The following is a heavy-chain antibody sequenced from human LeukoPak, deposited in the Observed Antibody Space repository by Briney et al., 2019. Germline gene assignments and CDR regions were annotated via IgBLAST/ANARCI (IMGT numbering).Heavy chain of an antibody. V-gene: IGHV3-30-3*01. CDR3: ARDSVLRFLEWLGDNWFDP. CDR1: GFTFSSYA. CDR2: ISYDGSNK. D-gene: IGHD3-3*01. Sequence: GGSLRLSCAASGFTFSSYAMHWVRQAPGKGLEWVAVISYDGSNKYYADSVKGRFTISRDNSKNTLYLQMNSLRAEDTAVYYCARDSVLRFLEWLGDNWFDPWGQGTLVTVSS. J-gene: IGHJ5*02.